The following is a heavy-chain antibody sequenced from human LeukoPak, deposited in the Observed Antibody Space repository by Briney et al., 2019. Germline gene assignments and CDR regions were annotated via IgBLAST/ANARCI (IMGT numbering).Heavy chain of an antibody. CDR1: GFSFSINA. V-gene: IGHV3-23*01. CDR2: ISGIGDTL. Sequence: GGSLRLSCVASGFSFSINAMIWVRQAPGKGLEWVSGISGIGDTLFYSDPVKGRSTISRDNSKNTVYLQMNSLRVEDSAVYYCAKKNGGGWPTIFFDYWGQGILVTVSS. J-gene: IGHJ4*02. D-gene: IGHD6-19*01. CDR3: AKKNGGGWPTIFFDY.